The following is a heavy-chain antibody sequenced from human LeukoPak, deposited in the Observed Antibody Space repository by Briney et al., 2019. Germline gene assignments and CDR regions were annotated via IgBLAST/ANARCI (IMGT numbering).Heavy chain of an antibody. V-gene: IGHV4-59*01. Sequence: SETLSLTCTVTGGSISSYYWSWIRQPPGKGLEWIGYIYYSGNTNYNPSLKSRVTISVDTSKNQFSLKLSSVTAADAAVYYCARVYYSRSYDYWYFDLWGRGTLVTVSS. CDR1: GGSISSYY. CDR2: IYYSGNT. J-gene: IGHJ2*01. CDR3: ARVYYSRSYDYWYFDL. D-gene: IGHD6-13*01.